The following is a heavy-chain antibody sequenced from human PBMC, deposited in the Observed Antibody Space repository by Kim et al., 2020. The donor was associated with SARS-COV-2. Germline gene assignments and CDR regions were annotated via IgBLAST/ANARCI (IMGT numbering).Heavy chain of an antibody. D-gene: IGHD2-2*01. J-gene: IGHJ4*02. CDR2: ITSNSATI. V-gene: IGHV3-48*02. CDR3: VTSNSYIDH. CDR1: GFSFAVYS. Sequence: GGSLRLSCTGSGFTSGFSFAVYSFNWVRQAPGKGLEWISYITSNSATIQYADSVRGRFTISRDNAKNSLYLQMNSLRDEDTAVYYCVTSNSYIDHWGQGTLVTVSS.